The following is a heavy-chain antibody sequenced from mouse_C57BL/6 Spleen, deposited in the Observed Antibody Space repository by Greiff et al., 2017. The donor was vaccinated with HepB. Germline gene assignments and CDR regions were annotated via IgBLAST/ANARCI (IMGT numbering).Heavy chain of an antibody. V-gene: IGHV10-1*01. CDR1: GFSFNTYA. CDR3: VRQHSSGYTY. CDR2: IRSKSNNYAT. J-gene: IGHJ3*01. Sequence: GGGLVQPKGSLKLSCAASGFSFNTYAMTWVRQAPGKGLEWVARIRSKSNNYATYYADSVKDRFTISRDDSESMLYLQMNNLKTEDTAMYYCVRQHSSGYTYWGQGTLVTVSA. D-gene: IGHD3-2*02.